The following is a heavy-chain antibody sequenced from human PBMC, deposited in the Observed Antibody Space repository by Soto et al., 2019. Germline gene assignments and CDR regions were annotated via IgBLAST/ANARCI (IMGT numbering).Heavy chain of an antibody. CDR1: GYTFTSYY. Sequence: QVQLVQSGAEVKRPGASVKVSCKSSGYTFTSYYIHWVRQAPGQGLEWMGIVNPSGGGTSYAQKFQGRVTMTRDTSTSTVYMELSSLRSEDTAMYYCARDRGYGGNSGNFGMDVWGQGTTVTVFS. V-gene: IGHV1-46*03. J-gene: IGHJ6*02. CDR2: VNPSGGGT. CDR3: ARDRGYGGNSGNFGMDV. D-gene: IGHD4-17*01.